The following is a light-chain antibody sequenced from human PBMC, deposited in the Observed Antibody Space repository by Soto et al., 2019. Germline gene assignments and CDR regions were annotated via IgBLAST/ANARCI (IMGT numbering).Light chain of an antibody. V-gene: IGLV1-51*01. CDR3: GSWDRSLRGWV. J-gene: IGLJ3*02. Sequence: QSVLTQPPSVSGAPGQRVTVSCTGTSSNIGAGFDVHWYQQIPGTAPKLLIFDNNKRPSGIPDRFSGSKSATSATLDITGLQPGDEADYYCGSWDRSLRGWVFGAGTQLTVL. CDR1: SSNIGAGFD. CDR2: DNN.